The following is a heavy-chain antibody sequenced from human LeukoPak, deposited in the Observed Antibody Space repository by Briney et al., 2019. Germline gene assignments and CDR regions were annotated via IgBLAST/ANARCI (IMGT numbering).Heavy chain of an antibody. Sequence: SVTVSCTASGGTFSSYAISWVQQAPGQGLEWMGGIIPIFGTANYAQKFQGRVTITADESTSTAYMELSSLRSEDTAVYYCARVLHPSGSGMDVWGQGTTVTVSS. CDR1: GGTFSSYA. CDR3: ARVLHPSGSGMDV. D-gene: IGHD3-22*01. J-gene: IGHJ6*02. V-gene: IGHV1-69*01. CDR2: IIPIFGTA.